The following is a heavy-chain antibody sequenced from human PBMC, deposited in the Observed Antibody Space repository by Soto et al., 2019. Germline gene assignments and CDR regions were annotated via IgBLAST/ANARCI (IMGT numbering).Heavy chain of an antibody. CDR2: INHSGST. J-gene: IGHJ6*02. CDR3: ARFNTEVAEPIQYYYYYGMDV. V-gene: IGHV4-34*01. D-gene: IGHD6-19*01. Sequence: SETLSLTCAVYGGSFSGYYWSWIRQPPGKGLEWIGEINHSGSTNYNPSLKSRVTISVDTSKNQFSLKLSSVTAADTAVYYCARFNTEVAEPIQYYYYYGMDVWGQGTTVTVSS. CDR1: GGSFSGYY.